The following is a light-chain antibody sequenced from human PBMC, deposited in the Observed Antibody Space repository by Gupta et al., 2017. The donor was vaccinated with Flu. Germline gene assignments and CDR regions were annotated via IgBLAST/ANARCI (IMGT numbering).Light chain of an antibody. Sequence: QSVLTQPPSASWTPGQRVTISCSGSSSNIGSNTVNWYQQLPGTAPKLLIYSNNQRPSGVPDRFSGSKSGTSASLAISGLQSEDEADYYCAAWDDSLNGNWVFGGGTKLTVL. J-gene: IGLJ3*02. CDR2: SNN. V-gene: IGLV1-44*01. CDR3: AAWDDSLNGNWV. CDR1: SSNIGSNT.